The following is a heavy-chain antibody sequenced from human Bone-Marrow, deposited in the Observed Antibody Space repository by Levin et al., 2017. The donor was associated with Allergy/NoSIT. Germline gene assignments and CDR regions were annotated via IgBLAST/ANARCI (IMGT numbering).Heavy chain of an antibody. V-gene: IGHV3-23*01. D-gene: IGHD6-6*01. CDR2: VSGSGGDT. J-gene: IGHJ4*02. CDR3: ARRSGSSSYFDY. Sequence: ASVKVSCAASGFTFSSYAMRWVRQAPGKGLEWVSTVSGSGGDTYYADSVKGRFTISRDNSKNTLYLQMNSLRGEDTAVYYCARRSGSSSYFDYWGQGTLVTVSS. CDR1: GFTFSSYA.